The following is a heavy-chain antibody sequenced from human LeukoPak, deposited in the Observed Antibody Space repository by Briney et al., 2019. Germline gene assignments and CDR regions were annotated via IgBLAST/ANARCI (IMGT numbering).Heavy chain of an antibody. Sequence: ASVTVSCKASGGTFNNFAISWVRQAPGQGLEWVGGIIPMFDTANYAQKFQGRVTITADESTSTAYMELSSLRSEDTAVYYCARDYPYYDYVWGSGYYYYYYGMDVWGQGTTVTVSS. J-gene: IGHJ6*02. D-gene: IGHD3-16*01. CDR3: ARDYPYYDYVWGSGYYYYYYGMDV. CDR1: GGTFNNFA. CDR2: IIPMFDTA. V-gene: IGHV1-69*01.